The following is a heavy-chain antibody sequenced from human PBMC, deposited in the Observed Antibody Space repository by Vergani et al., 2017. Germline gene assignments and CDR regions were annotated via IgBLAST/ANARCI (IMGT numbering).Heavy chain of an antibody. J-gene: IGHJ4*02. CDR3: AKERDDSNYGFDY. V-gene: IGHV3-48*01. CDR2: ISSSSAAI. Sequence: EVQLLESGGDLVQPGGSLRLSCAASGFTFNHYAMNWVRQAPGKGLEWVSGISSSSAAINYADSVKGRFTISRDNAKNSLYLQMNSLRAEDTAVYYCAKERDDSNYGFDYWGQGTLVTVSS. CDR1: GFTFNHYA. D-gene: IGHD4-11*01.